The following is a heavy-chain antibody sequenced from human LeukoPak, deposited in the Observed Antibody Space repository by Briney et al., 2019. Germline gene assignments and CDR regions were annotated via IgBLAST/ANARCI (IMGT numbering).Heavy chain of an antibody. V-gene: IGHV1-2*02. D-gene: IGHD3-22*01. CDR1: GYTFTGYY. CDR3: ARDRAYYDDSSGYYELDY. CDR2: INPNSGGT. Sequence: GASVKVSCKASGYTFTGYYMHWVRQAPGQGLEWMGSINPNSGGTNYAQKFQGRVTMTRDTSISTAYMELSRLRSDDTAVYYCARDRAYYDDSSGYYELDYWGQRTLVTVSS. J-gene: IGHJ4*02.